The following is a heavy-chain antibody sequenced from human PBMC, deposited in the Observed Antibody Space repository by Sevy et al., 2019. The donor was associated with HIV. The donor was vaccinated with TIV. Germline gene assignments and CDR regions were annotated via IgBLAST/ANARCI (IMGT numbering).Heavy chain of an antibody. CDR3: AKGGGYSYGYANWFDP. J-gene: IGHJ5*02. CDR2: ISGSGGST. D-gene: IGHD5-18*01. V-gene: IGHV3-23*01. Sequence: GGSLRLSCAASGFTFSSYAMSWVRQAPGKGLEWVSAISGSGGSTYYADSVKGRFTISRDNSKNTLYLQMNSQRAEDTAVYYCAKGGGYSYGYANWFDPWGQGTLVTVSS. CDR1: GFTFSSYA.